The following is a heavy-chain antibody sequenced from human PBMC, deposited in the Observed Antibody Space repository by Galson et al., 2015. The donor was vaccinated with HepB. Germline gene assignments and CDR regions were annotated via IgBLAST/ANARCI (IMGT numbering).Heavy chain of an antibody. V-gene: IGHV3-9*01. CDR3: AKVSGTDYDFWSGSSIHFDY. CDR1: GFTFDDYA. D-gene: IGHD3-3*01. Sequence: SLRLSCAASGFTFDDYAMHWVRQAPGKGLEWVSGISWNSGSIGYADSVKGRFTISRDNAKNSLYLQMNSLRAEDTALYYCAKVSGTDYDFWSGSSIHFDYWGQGTLVTVSS. CDR2: ISWNSGSI. J-gene: IGHJ4*02.